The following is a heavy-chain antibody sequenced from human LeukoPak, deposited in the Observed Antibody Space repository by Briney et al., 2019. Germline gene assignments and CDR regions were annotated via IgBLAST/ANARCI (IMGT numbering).Heavy chain of an antibody. Sequence: SQTLSLTCTVSGGSISSGNYYWSWIRQPAGKTLEWIGRIHTSGSTNYNPSLKSRVSISIDTSKNQFSLKLSSVTAADTAVYYCARDRDTAMPYYFDSWGQGTLVTVSP. CDR2: IHTSGST. CDR3: ARDRDTAMPYYFDS. V-gene: IGHV4-61*02. D-gene: IGHD5-18*01. CDR1: GGSISSGNYY. J-gene: IGHJ4*02.